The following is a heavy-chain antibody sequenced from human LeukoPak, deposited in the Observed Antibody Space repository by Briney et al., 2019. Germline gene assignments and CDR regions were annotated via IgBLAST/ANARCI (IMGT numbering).Heavy chain of an antibody. CDR1: GFIFSSYW. Sequence: GGSLRLSCAASGFIFSSYWMSWVRQAPGKGLEWVANIKEDGSEKYYVDSVKGRFTISRDNAKSSLYLQMNSLRAEDTAVYYCARDSSGWSDLDYWGQGTLVTVSS. CDR3: ARDSSGWSDLDY. CDR2: IKEDGSEK. D-gene: IGHD6-19*01. J-gene: IGHJ4*02. V-gene: IGHV3-7*05.